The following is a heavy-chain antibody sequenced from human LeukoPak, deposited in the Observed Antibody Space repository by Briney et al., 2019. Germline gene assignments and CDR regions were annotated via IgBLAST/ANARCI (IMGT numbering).Heavy chain of an antibody. V-gene: IGHV3-30-3*01. J-gene: IGHJ4*02. CDR3: ARDQGYCSSTSCYIPGN. CDR1: GFTFSSYA. D-gene: IGHD2-2*02. CDR2: ISYDGSNK. Sequence: GGSLRLSCAASGFTFSSYAMHWVRQAPGKGLEWVAVISYDGSNKYYADSVKGRFTISRDNSKNTLYLQMNSLRAEDTAVYYCARDQGYCSSTSCYIPGNWGQGTLVTVSS.